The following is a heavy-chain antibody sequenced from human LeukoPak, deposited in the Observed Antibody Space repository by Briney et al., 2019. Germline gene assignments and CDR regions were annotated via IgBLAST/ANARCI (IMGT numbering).Heavy chain of an antibody. CDR3: ARLRLQNWFDP. D-gene: IGHD4-11*01. CDR2: IYYSGST. Sequence: PSETLSLTCTVSGGSISSYYWSWIRQPPGKGLEWIGYIYYSGSTYYNPSLKSRVTISVDTSKNQFSLKLSSVTAADTAVYYCARLRLQNWFDPWDQGTLVTVSS. CDR1: GGSISSYY. J-gene: IGHJ5*02. V-gene: IGHV4-59*06.